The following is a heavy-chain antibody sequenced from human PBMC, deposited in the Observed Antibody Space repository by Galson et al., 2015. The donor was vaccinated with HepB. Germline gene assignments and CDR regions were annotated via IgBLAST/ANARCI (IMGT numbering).Heavy chain of an antibody. CDR3: ASAPGYSSGWYTY. CDR2: IYYSGST. CDR1: GGSISSSSYY. D-gene: IGHD6-19*01. J-gene: IGHJ4*02. Sequence: QVQLQESGPGLVKPSETLSLTCTVSGGSISSSSYYWGWIRQPPGKGLEWIGSIYYSGSTYYNPSLKSRVTISVDTSKNQFSLKLSSVTAADTAVYYCASAPGYSSGWYTYWGQGTLVTVSS. V-gene: IGHV4-39*01.